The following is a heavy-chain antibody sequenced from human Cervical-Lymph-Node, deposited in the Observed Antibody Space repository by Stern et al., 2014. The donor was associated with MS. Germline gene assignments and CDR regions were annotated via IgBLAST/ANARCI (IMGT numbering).Heavy chain of an antibody. CDR3: ARNRGRTGYFDS. J-gene: IGHJ4*02. V-gene: IGHV4-31*03. D-gene: IGHD2-15*01. CDR2: VYYSGST. Sequence: QLQLQESGPGLVKPSQTLSLTCTVSGASVSSGAYYWSWIRRHPGKGLEXIGHVYYSGSTDHNPSLRSRLTMSIDTSNNQFSLHLGAVTAADTATYYCARNRGRTGYFDSWGQGTLVTVSS. CDR1: GASVSSGAYY.